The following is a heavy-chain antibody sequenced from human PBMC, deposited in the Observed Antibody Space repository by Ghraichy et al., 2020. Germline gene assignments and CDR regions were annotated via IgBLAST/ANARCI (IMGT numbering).Heavy chain of an antibody. CDR3: ARGCGGDTCSTRHLDY. CDR2: ISRTSGIR. Sequence: GGSLRLSCAASGFTFSSYSMNWVRQAPGKGLEWVSVISRTSGIRDYADSMKGRFTISRDNAKNSLYLQMNSLRAEDTAFYYCARGCGGDTCSTRHLDYWGQGTLVTSSS. D-gene: IGHD2-21*01. J-gene: IGHJ4*02. V-gene: IGHV3-21*01. CDR1: GFTFSSYS.